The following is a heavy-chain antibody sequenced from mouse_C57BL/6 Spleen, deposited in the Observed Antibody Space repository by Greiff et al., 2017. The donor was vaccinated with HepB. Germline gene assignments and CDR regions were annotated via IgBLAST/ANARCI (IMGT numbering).Heavy chain of an antibody. CDR3: ARKAGYYAMDY. Sequence: VQLQQSGAELVKPGASVKISCKASGYAFSSYWMNWVKQRPGKGLEWIGQIYPGDGDTNYNGKFKGKATLTADKSSSTAYMQLGSLTSDDSAVYFGARKAGYYAMDYWGQGTSVTVSS. CDR2: IYPGDGDT. V-gene: IGHV1-80*01. J-gene: IGHJ4*01. CDR1: GYAFSSYW.